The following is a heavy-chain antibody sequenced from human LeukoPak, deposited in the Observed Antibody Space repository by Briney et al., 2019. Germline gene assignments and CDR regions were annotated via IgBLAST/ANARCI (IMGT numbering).Heavy chain of an antibody. J-gene: IGHJ5*02. V-gene: IGHV4-34*01. D-gene: IGHD2-2*02. Sequence: SETLSLTCAVYGGSFSGYYWSWIRQPPGKGLEWIGEINHSGSTNYNPSLKSRVTISVDTSKNQFSLKLSSVTAADTAVYYCARGSSTRYCSSTSCYNRGTDWFDPWGQGTLVTVSS. CDR1: GGSFSGYY. CDR2: INHSGST. CDR3: ARGSSTRYCSSTSCYNRGTDWFDP.